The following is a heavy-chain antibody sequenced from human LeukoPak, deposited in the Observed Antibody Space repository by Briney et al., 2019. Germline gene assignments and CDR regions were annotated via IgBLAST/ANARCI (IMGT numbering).Heavy chain of an antibody. Sequence: SETLSLTCTVSGGSISSGSYYWSWIRQPAGKGLEWIGRIYTSGSTNYNPSLKSRVTISVDTSKNQFSLRLSSVTAADTAVYYCARAAVQLWQLNPFYYDSREPHDAFDIWGQGTMVTVSS. J-gene: IGHJ3*02. CDR3: ARAAVQLWQLNPFYYDSREPHDAFDI. CDR2: IYTSGST. D-gene: IGHD3-22*01. CDR1: GGSISSGSYY. V-gene: IGHV4-61*02.